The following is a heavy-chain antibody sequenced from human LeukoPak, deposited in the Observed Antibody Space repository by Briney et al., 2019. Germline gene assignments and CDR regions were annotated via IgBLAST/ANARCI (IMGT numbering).Heavy chain of an antibody. V-gene: IGHV3-53*01. CDR2: IYSGGST. CDR1: GFTVSSSY. CDR3: ARGYYDSSGPDGDYFDY. J-gene: IGHJ4*02. D-gene: IGHD3-22*01. Sequence: PGGSLRLSCAASGFTVSSSYMSWVRQAPGKGLEWVSVIYSGGSTYYADSVKGRFTISSDNSKNTLYLQMNSLRAEDTAVYYCARGYYDSSGPDGDYFDYWGQGTLVTVSS.